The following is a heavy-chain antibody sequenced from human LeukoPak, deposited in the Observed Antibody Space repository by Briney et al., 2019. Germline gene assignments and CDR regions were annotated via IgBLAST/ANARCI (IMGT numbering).Heavy chain of an antibody. V-gene: IGHV4-61*08. Sequence: SETLSLTCTVSGGSISSGDYYWSWIRQPPGKGLEWIGYIYYSGSTNYNPSLKSRVTISVDTSKNQFSLRLSSVTAADTAVYYCARDVSQAGATPDDWGQGTRVTVSS. CDR3: ARDVSQAGATPDD. CDR2: IYYSGST. J-gene: IGHJ4*02. CDR1: GGSISSGDYY. D-gene: IGHD1-26*01.